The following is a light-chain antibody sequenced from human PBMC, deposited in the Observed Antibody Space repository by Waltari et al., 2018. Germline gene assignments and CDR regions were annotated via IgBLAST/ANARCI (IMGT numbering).Light chain of an antibody. CDR1: NIGHIS. J-gene: IGLJ1*01. CDR3: QVWDSNTDHYV. V-gene: IGLV3-21*02. CDR2: EDR. Sequence: SYVLTPPPSVSVAPGQTARITCGGHNIGHISVHWDRQQEGQAPILVPYEDRDRPSGVPQRISGSNSGNTATLIISRAAAGDEADYYCQVWDSNTDHYVFGPGTKVTVL.